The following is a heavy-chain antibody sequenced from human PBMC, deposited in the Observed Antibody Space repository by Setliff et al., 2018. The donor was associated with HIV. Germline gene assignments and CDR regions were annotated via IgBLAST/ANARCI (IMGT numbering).Heavy chain of an antibody. J-gene: IGHJ4*02. Sequence: PGGSLRLSCATSGLTFSNCGMHWVRQAPGKGLEWVASIRSDGSNKYYADSVTGRFTISRDSSANTAYMELTSLRSEDTAVYYCASPMFHDGTVVWGQGTLVTVSS. CDR1: GLTFSNCG. CDR2: IRSDGSNK. V-gene: IGHV3-30*02. D-gene: IGHD4-17*01. CDR3: ASPMFHDGTVV.